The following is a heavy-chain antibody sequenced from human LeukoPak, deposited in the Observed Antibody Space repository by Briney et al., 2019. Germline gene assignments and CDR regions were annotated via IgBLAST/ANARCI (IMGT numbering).Heavy chain of an antibody. D-gene: IGHD2-8*01. CDR3: ARGPYAMEYFQH. V-gene: IGHV4-34*01. CDR1: GGSFSDYY. J-gene: IGHJ1*01. CDR2: INHSGST. Sequence: PSETPSLTCAVYGGSFSDYYWTWIRQPPGKGLEWIGEINHSGSTNYNPSLKSRVTISVDTSKKQFFLRLSSVTAADTAVYYCARGPYAMEYFQHWGQGTLVTVSS.